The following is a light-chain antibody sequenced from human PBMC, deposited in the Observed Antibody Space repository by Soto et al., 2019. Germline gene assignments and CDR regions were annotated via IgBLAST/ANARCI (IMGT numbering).Light chain of an antibody. CDR3: GTWDSSLSAL. Sequence: QSVLTQPPSLSAAPGQKVTISCSGSSSNIGNNYVSWYQQLPGTAPKLLIYGNNKRPSGIPDRFSGSKSGTSATLGITGLQTGDEADYYCGTWDSSLSALFGGGTKLTVL. V-gene: IGLV1-51*01. J-gene: IGLJ3*02. CDR1: SSNIGNNY. CDR2: GNN.